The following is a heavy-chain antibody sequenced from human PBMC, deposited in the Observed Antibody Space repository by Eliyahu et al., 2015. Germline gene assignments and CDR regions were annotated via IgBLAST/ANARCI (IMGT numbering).Heavy chain of an antibody. J-gene: IGHJ4*02. CDR3: ARDLQEREGGIIVVPPLYY. CDR1: GYTFTRYG. Sequence: QIQLVQSGAEVKKPGASVKVSCKASGYTFTRYGISWVRQAPGQGLEWMGWISAYXGNTNYAQKVQGRVTMTTDTFTSTAYMELRSLRSDDTAVYYCARDLQEREGGIIVVPPLYYWGQGTLVTVSS. CDR2: ISAYXGNT. D-gene: IGHD2-2*01. V-gene: IGHV1-18*04.